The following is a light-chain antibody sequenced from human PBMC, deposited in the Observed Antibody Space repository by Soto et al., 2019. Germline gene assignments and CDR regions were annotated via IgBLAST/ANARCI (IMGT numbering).Light chain of an antibody. V-gene: IGLV2-14*01. CDR3: ASYTTSSTYV. J-gene: IGLJ1*01. CDR2: DVS. CDR1: SSDVGGYSY. Sequence: SVLTQPASVSGSPGQPIAISCTGTSSDVGGYSYVSWYQQQPGKAPKLVISDVSNRPSGVSDRFSGSKSGNTASLTISGLQTEDEADYYCASYTTSSTYVFGTGTKVTVL.